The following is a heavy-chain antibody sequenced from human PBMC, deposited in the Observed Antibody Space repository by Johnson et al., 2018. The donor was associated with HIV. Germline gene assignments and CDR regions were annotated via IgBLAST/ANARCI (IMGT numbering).Heavy chain of an antibody. D-gene: IGHD2-15*01. CDR3: AKLQYCSGGRCYDDAFDI. V-gene: IGHV3-30*02. J-gene: IGHJ3*02. CDR1: GFTFSDYY. Sequence: QVQLVESGGGVVQPGRSLRLSCAASGFTFSDYYMSWIRHAPGKGLEWVAFIRYNGGNKYYADSVKGRFTISRDNSKNTLSLQMNSLRAEVTAVYYCAKLQYCSGGRCYDDAFDIWGQGTMVTVSS. CDR2: IRYNGGNK.